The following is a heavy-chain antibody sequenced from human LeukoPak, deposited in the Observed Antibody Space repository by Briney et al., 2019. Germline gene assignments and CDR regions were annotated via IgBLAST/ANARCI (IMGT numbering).Heavy chain of an antibody. Sequence: SETLSLTCAVYGGSFGGYYWSWIRQPPGKGLEWIGEINHSGSTNYNPSLKSRVTISVDTSKNQFSLKLSSVTAADTAVYYCARGYCSGGSCGAGEYFQHWGQGTLVTVSS. CDR1: GGSFGGYY. V-gene: IGHV4-34*01. D-gene: IGHD2-15*01. CDR2: INHSGST. J-gene: IGHJ1*01. CDR3: ARGYCSGGSCGAGEYFQH.